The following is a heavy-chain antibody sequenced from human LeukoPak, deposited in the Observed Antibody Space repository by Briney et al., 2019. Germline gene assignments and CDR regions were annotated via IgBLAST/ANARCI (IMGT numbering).Heavy chain of an antibody. CDR1: GGSISSYY. D-gene: IGHD2-2*01. CDR3: ARVRVPDYFDY. V-gene: IGHV4-59*01. Sequence: NPSETLSLTCTVSGGSISSYYWSWIRQPPGKGLEWIGYIYYSGSTNYSPSLKSRVTISVDTSKNQFSLKLSSVTAADTAVYYCARVRVPDYFDYWGQGTLVTVSS. J-gene: IGHJ4*02. CDR2: IYYSGST.